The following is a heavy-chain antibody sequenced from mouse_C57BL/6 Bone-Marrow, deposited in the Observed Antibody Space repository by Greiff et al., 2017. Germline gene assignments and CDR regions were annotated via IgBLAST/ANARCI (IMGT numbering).Heavy chain of an antibody. CDR1: GYAFTNYL. CDR3: ERMVKGY. CDR2: INPASGGT. D-gene: IGHD2-2*01. J-gene: IGHJ2*01. Sequence: QVQLQQSGAELVRPGTSVKVSCKASGYAFTNYLIEWVKQRPGQGLEWIGVINPASGGTNYNQKFKGKATLTADKSSSTAYMQLSSLTSEDSAVYFCERMVKGYWGQGTTLTVSS. V-gene: IGHV1-54*01.